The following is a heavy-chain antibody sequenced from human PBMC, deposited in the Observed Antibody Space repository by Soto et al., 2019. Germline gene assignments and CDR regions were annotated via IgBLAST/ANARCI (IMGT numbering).Heavy chain of an antibody. CDR2: IYHSGST. CDR3: ARDRRESSGYSY. J-gene: IGHJ4*02. Sequence: PSETLSLTCAVSGGSISSGGYSWSWIRQPPGKGLEWIGYIYHSGSTYYNPSLKSRVTISVDTSKNQFSLKLSSVTAADTAVYYCARDRRESSGYSYWGQGTLVTVSS. CDR1: GGSISSGGYS. V-gene: IGHV4-30-2*05. D-gene: IGHD3-22*01.